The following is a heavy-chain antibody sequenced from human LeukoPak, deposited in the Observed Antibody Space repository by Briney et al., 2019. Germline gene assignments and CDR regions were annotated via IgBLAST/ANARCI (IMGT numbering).Heavy chain of an antibody. CDR2: ISGSGGST. D-gene: IGHD4-17*01. V-gene: IGHV3-23*01. Sequence: GGSLRLSCAASGFTFSSYAMSWVRQAPGKGLEWVSAISGSGGSTYYADSVKGRFTISRDNSKNTLYLQMNSLRAEDTAVYYCAKDWRLYGDGAGHAFDIWGQGTMVTVSS. CDR3: AKDWRLYGDGAGHAFDI. J-gene: IGHJ3*02. CDR1: GFTFSSYA.